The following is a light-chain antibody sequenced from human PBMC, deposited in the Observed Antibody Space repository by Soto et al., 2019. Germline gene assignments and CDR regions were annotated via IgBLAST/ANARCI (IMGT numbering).Light chain of an antibody. CDR1: QSLLHSNGYNY. J-gene: IGKJ1*01. CDR2: LGS. V-gene: IGKV2-28*01. CDR3: MQALQTPWT. Sequence: DIVMTHSPLSLPVTPGEPASISCRSSQSLLHSNGYNYLDWYLQKPGQSPQLLIYLGSNRASGVPDRFSGSGSGTEFTLKISRVEAEDVGVYYCMQALQTPWTFGQGTKVEIK.